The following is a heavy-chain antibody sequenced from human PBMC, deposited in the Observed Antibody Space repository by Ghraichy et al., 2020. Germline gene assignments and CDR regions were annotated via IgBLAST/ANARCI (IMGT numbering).Heavy chain of an antibody. CDR1: GFTFSSYA. CDR2: ISGSGGST. Sequence: SCAASGFTFSSYAMSWVRQAPGKGLEWVSVISGSGGSTYYADSVKGRFTVSRDNSKNTLYLQMNSLRAEDTAVFYCAIGLGSGWNSPFDYWGQGTLVTVSS. V-gene: IGHV3-23*01. J-gene: IGHJ4*02. D-gene: IGHD6-19*01. CDR3: AIGLGSGWNSPFDY.